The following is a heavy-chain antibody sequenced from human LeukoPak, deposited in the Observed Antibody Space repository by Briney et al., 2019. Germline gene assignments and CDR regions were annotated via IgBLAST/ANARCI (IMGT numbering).Heavy chain of an antibody. D-gene: IGHD6-6*01. V-gene: IGHV3-11*04. CDR1: GFTFCDYY. Sequence: GGSLRLSCAAAGFTFCDYYMSWIRQAPGKGLEWVSYISSSGSTIYYADSVKGRFTISRDNAKNSLYLQMISLRAEDTAVYYCARSSSGYYYYYMDVWGKGTTVTVSS. CDR3: ARSSSGYYYYYMDV. J-gene: IGHJ6*03. CDR2: ISSSGSTI.